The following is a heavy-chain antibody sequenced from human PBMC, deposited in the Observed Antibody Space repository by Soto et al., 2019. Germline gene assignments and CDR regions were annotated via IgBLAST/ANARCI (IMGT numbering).Heavy chain of an antibody. V-gene: IGHV3-30*03. CDR1: RFTFSRYG. D-gene: IGHD3-10*01. CDR2: ISDDGSNK. J-gene: IGHJ6*02. CDR3: AISLASVIIDWGVRYYGMDV. Sequence: PGGSLRLSCAGSRFTFSRYGMHWVRQAPGKGLEWVAVISDDGSNKYYEDSVKGRFIISRDNSKNMLYLQMNSLRPEDTAVYNYAISLASVIIDWGVRYYGMDVWGQGTAVTVSS.